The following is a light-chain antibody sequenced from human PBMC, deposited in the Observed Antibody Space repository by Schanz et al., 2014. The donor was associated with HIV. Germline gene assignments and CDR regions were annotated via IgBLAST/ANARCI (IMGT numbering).Light chain of an antibody. CDR1: TGAVTSGHY. CDR2: DTN. CDR3: LLSYSAARQVV. V-gene: IGLV7-46*01. Sequence: QAVVTQESSLTVSPGGTVTLTCGSSTGAVTSGHYAYWFQQKPGQAPRTLIHDTNNRHSWTPARFSGSLLGGKAALTFSGAQPEDEADYYCLLSYSAARQVVFGGGTKLTVL. J-gene: IGLJ2*01.